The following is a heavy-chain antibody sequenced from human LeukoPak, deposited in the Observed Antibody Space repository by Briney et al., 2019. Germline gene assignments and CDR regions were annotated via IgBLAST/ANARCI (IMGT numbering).Heavy chain of an antibody. Sequence: GRSLRLSCAASGFTFSSYAMHWVRQAPGKGPEWVAIISYDGNNKYYADSVKGRFTISRDNSKNTLYLQMDSLRAEDTAVFYCARDWDNYDNSGHNWFDPWGQGTLVTVSS. CDR2: ISYDGNNK. D-gene: IGHD3-22*01. V-gene: IGHV3-30*04. CDR3: ARDWDNYDNSGHNWFDP. CDR1: GFTFSSYA. J-gene: IGHJ5*02.